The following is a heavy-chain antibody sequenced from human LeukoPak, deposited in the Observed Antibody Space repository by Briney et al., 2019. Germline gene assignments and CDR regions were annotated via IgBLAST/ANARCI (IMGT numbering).Heavy chain of an antibody. V-gene: IGHV3-48*01. CDR1: GFTFSTYR. CDR3: VSGPSTLFNY. CDR2: ISGTTGAT. D-gene: IGHD2-2*01. J-gene: IGHJ4*02. Sequence: GGSLRLSCAASGFTFSTYRMTWVRQPPGKGLEWLAYISGTTGATYYADSVKGRFTISRDNAMDSLYLQMNSLRAEDTSVYYCVSGPSTLFNYWGQGTLVTVSS.